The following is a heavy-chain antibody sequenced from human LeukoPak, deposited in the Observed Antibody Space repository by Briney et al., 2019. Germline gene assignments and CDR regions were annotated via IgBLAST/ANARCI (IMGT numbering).Heavy chain of an antibody. V-gene: IGHV3-48*03. CDR2: VSANGATT. CDR1: GFSFDRYE. J-gene: IGHJ4*02. CDR3: ARDVY. Sequence: PGGSLRLSCAASGFSFDRYEMNWVRRAPGRGLEWISYVSANGATTYYAESVRGRFSISRDNAKTSLSLQMNSLRDEDTAVYYCARDVYWGQGTLVTVSS.